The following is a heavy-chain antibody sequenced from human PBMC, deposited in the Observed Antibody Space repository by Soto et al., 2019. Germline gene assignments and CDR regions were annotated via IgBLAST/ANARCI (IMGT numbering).Heavy chain of an antibody. CDR2: ISAYNGNT. J-gene: IGHJ4*02. V-gene: IGHV1-18*01. Sequence: ASVKVSCKASGYTFTSYGISWVRQAPGQGLEWMGWISAYNGNTNYAQKLQGRVTMTTDTSTSTAYMELRSLRSDDTAVYYGVVAAQPYYFDDWGQGTLVTVSS. D-gene: IGHD2-15*01. CDR1: GYTFTSYG. CDR3: VVAAQPYYFDD.